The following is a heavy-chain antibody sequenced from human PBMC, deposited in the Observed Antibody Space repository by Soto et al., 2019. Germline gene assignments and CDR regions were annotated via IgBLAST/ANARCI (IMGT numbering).Heavy chain of an antibody. Sequence: RGESLKISCQGSGYSFVSYWIAWVRQMPGKGLEWMGSIYPGDSDTTNSPSFQGQVTMSVEKSITTVYLQWSSRKATDTAMYYCARTDGYEIEYWGQGTLVTVSS. J-gene: IGHJ4*02. D-gene: IGHD2-21*01. CDR3: ARTDGYEIEY. V-gene: IGHV5-51*01. CDR2: IYPGDSDT. CDR1: GYSFVSYW.